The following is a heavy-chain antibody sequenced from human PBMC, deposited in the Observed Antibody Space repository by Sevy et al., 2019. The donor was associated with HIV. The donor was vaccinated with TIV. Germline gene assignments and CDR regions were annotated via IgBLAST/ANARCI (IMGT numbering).Heavy chain of an antibody. D-gene: IGHD2-15*01. CDR2: ISPHTGDT. CDR3: ARACCTRGRCYALAY. J-gene: IGHJ4*02. V-gene: IGHV1-18*01. Sequence: ASVKVSCKVSGYTFSIYRIPWVRQAPGQGLEWMGWISPHTGDTKFAENFQDRVTMSTETSTAKAYMELSSLRSDDTAVYYCARACCTRGRCYALAYWGQGTLVTVSS. CDR1: GYTFSIYR.